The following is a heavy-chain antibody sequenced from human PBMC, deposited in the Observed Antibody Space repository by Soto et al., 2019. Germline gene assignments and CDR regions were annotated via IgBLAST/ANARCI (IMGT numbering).Heavy chain of an antibody. D-gene: IGHD3-10*01. CDR3: ARDSPLTSGRAFDV. Sequence: LVLVESGGGLVQAGGSLRLSCAASGFTVSSNYMSWVRQAPGKGLEWVSVIYSGGSTYYADSVKGRFTISRDNSKNTVYLQMNSLRAEDTAVYYCARDSPLTSGRAFDVWGQGTMVTVS. CDR2: IYSGGST. CDR1: GFTVSSNY. J-gene: IGHJ3*01. V-gene: IGHV3-53*01.